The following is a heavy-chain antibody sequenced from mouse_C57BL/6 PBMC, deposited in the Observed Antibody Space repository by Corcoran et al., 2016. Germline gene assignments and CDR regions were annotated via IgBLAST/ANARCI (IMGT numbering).Heavy chain of an antibody. CDR3: ARSELGLFDY. CDR1: GYTFTTYG. CDR2: INTYSGVP. V-gene: IGHV9-3*01. D-gene: IGHD4-1*01. Sequence: QIQLVQSGPELKKPGETVKISCKASGYTFTTYGMSWVKQAPGKGLKWMGWINTYSGVPTYADDFKGRFAFSLETSASTAYLQINNLKNEDTATYFWARSELGLFDYGGQGTTLTVSS. J-gene: IGHJ2*01.